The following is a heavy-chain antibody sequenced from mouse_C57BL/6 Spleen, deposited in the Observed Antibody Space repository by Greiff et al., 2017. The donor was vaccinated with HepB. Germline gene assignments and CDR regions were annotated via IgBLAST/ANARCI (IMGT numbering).Heavy chain of an antibody. CDR1: GFTFSSYG. J-gene: IGHJ4*01. D-gene: IGHD5-1*01. CDR3: ARLGVPGYAMDY. V-gene: IGHV5-6*02. CDR2: ISSGGCYT. Sequence: DVKLVESGGDLVKPGGSLKLSCAASGFTFSSYGMSWVRQTPDKRLEWVATISSGGCYTDYPDSVKGRFTISRDNAKNTLYLQKISLKSEDTAMYYCARLGVPGYAMDYWGQGTAVTVSS.